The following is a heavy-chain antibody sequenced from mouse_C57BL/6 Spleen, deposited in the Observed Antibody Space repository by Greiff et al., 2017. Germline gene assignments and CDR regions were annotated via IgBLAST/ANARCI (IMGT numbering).Heavy chain of an antibody. V-gene: IGHV2-2*01. CDR1: GFSLTGYG. CDR3: AKGSSYYAMDY. J-gene: IGHJ4*01. CDR2: IWSGGST. Sequence: QVQLKESGPGLVQPSQSLSITCTVSGFSLTGYGVHWVRQSPGKGLEWLGVIWSGGSTDYNAAFLSRLCISKDNSKSQVFFKRNSVQSDDTAIYYRAKGSSYYAMDYWGQGTSVTVSS.